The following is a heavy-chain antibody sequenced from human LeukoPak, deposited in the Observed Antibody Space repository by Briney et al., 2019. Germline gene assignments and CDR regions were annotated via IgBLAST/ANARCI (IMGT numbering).Heavy chain of an antibody. Sequence: GASVKLSCKCAGYSCTSYDINWVRHPTGQGLEWMGCMNPNSGNSSYAQQFLSRVTTTTDTSTSTAYTEQRSPITDATAAYYCSRDSSSWYGEGTDDWFDPWGQGTLVTVSS. D-gene: IGHD6-13*01. J-gene: IGHJ5*02. CDR1: GYSCTSYD. CDR3: SRDSSSWYGEGTDDWFDP. CDR2: MNPNSGNS. V-gene: IGHV1-8*01.